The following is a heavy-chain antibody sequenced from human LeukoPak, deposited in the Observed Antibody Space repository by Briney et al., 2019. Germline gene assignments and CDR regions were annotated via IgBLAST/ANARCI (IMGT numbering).Heavy chain of an antibody. D-gene: IGHD6-19*01. CDR3: AKDSSSGFDY. J-gene: IGHJ4*02. Sequence: GGSLRLSCAASGFTFDDYAMHWVRQAPGKGLEWVSGISWNSGSIGYADSVKGRFTISRDNAKNSLYLQMNSQRAEDTALYYCAKDSSSGFDYWGQGTLVTVSS. CDR1: GFTFDDYA. CDR2: ISWNSGSI. V-gene: IGHV3-9*01.